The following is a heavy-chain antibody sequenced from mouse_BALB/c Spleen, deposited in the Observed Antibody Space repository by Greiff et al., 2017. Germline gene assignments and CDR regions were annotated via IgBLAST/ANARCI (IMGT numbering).Heavy chain of an antibody. CDR3: TRAVYYYCSGGYFDV. CDR1: GYTFTDYE. Sequence: QVQRVESGAELVRPGASVTLSCTASGYTFTDYEMHWVKQTPVHGLEWIVAIDPETGGTAYKQKFKGKATLTADKSSSTAYMELRSMTSEDTAVYYCTRAVYYYCSGGYFDVWGAGTTVTVSS. CDR2: IDPETGGT. D-gene: IGHD1-1*01. J-gene: IGHJ1*01. V-gene: IGHV1-15*01.